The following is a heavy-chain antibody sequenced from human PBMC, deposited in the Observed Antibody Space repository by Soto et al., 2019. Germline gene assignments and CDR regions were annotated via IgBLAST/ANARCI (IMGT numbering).Heavy chain of an antibody. CDR3: AKGLTICGVVICFDYYYGMYV. CDR2: ISISGSTI. D-gene: IGHD3-3*01. V-gene: IGHV3-48*03. CDR1: GGTFSSYE. Sequence: PVGSQSLSYTASGGTFSSYERNWVRQDPGKGLEWVSYISISGSTIYYAYSVNGRFTCSRVKSKYTLYRQMSNLRSEDTDVYYCAKGLTICGVVICFDYYYGMYVWGQETRVTVSS. J-gene: IGHJ6*01.